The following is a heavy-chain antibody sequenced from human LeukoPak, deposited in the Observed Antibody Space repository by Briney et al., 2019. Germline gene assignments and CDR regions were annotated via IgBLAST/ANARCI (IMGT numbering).Heavy chain of an antibody. J-gene: IGHJ5*02. V-gene: IGHV4-61*02. Sequence: SETLSLTCTVSGGSISSGSYYWSWIRQPAGKGLEWIGRIYTSGSTNYNPSLKSRVTISVDTSKNQFSLKLSSVTAADTAVYYCARDLIAARSRGFDPWGQGTLVTVSS. CDR3: ARDLIAARSRGFDP. D-gene: IGHD6-6*01. CDR2: IYTSGST. CDR1: GGSISSGSYY.